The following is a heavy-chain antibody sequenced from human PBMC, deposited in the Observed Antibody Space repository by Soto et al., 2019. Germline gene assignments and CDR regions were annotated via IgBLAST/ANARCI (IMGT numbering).Heavy chain of an antibody. CDR3: ARVGGGYDSYYYYGMDV. CDR1: GGSISSYY. CDR2: IYYSGST. V-gene: IGHV4-59*01. D-gene: IGHD5-12*01. J-gene: IGHJ6*02. Sequence: SETLSLTCTVSGGSISSYYWSWIRQPPGKGLEWIGYIYYSGSTNYNPSLKSRVTISVDTSKNQFSLKLSSVTAADTAVYYCARVGGGYDSYYYYGMDVWGQGTTVTVSS.